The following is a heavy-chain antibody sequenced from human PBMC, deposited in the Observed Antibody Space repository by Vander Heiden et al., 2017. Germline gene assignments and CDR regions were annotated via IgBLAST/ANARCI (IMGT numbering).Heavy chain of an antibody. D-gene: IGHD3-22*01. V-gene: IGHV3-20*04. CDR2: INWSGGST. Sequence: AQLIASAGGVLRPRLSLRLHCPASRSPYVIYGMSWVRQAPGKGLEWVSGINWSGGSTGYTDSVKGRFITSRDKAKNSLFLQMNSLRAEDTAFYYCARVSNSGSGYLFDFWGQGTLVTVSS. CDR1: RSPYVIYG. J-gene: IGHJ3*01. CDR3: ARVSNSGSGYLFDF.